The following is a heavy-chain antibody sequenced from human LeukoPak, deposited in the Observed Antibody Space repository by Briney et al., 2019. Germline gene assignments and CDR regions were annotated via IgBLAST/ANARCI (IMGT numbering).Heavy chain of an antibody. CDR1: GFTFKIYT. V-gene: IGHV3-23*01. Sequence: PGGSLRLSCAAFGFTFKIYTMNWVRQAPGKGLEWVTIISFSGDNRGDNTYYADSVRGRFSTSRDNSQNTVFLQMSSLRVDDTAAYYCARAILLTGSEYYFDSWGQGTVVTVSS. CDR3: ARAILLTGSEYYFDS. D-gene: IGHD3-9*01. J-gene: IGHJ4*02. CDR2: ISFSGDNRGDNT.